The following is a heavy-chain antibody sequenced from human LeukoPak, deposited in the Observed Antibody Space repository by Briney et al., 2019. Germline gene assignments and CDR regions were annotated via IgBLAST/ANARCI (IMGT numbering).Heavy chain of an antibody. J-gene: IGHJ6*03. D-gene: IGHD1-14*01. CDR1: GYTLTGYY. CDR3: ARGVAGVYFYYYMDV. CDR2: INPNNGDT. V-gene: IGHV1-2*02. Sequence: ASVKVSCKASGYTLTGYYMHWVRPAPGQGVEWMGWINPNNGDTHYAQKFQGTVTMTRDTSISTAYMGLSSLRSDDTAVYYCARGVAGVYFYYYMDVWGKGTTVTVSS.